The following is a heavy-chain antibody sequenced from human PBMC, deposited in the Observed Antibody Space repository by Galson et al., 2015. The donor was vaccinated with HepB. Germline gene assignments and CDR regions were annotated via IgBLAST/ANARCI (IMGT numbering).Heavy chain of an antibody. CDR3: ARGVVVYGDSGFDY. CDR2: IYHIGST. V-gene: IGHV4-39*01. D-gene: IGHD4-17*01. CDR1: GDSISSSSHY. J-gene: IGHJ4*02. Sequence: ETLSLTCSVSGDSISSSSHYWGWIRQPPGKGLEWIGTIYHIGSTYYSPSLRSRVTISVDTSKNQFSLKLSSVTATDTAVYYCARGVVVYGDSGFDYWGQGTLVTVSS.